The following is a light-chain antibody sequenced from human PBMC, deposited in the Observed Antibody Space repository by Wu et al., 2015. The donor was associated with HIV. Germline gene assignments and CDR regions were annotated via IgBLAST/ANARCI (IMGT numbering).Light chain of an antibody. CDR3: QQYRRT. V-gene: IGKV3-15*01. CDR1: QSVNNN. CDR2: GAS. J-gene: IGKJ1*01. Sequence: EIVMTQSPATLSVSPGERATLSCRASQSVNNNLAWYQQKPGQAPRLLIYGASTRAAGIPARFSGRGFGTEFTLTISSLQSEDFAVYYCQQYRRTFGQGTKGGSQT.